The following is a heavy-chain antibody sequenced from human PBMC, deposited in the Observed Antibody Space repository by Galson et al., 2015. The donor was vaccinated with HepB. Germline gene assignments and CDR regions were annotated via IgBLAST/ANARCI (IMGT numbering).Heavy chain of an antibody. D-gene: IGHD4-23*01. CDR3: ARIGPDYGGNPPPFDP. V-gene: IGHV2-70*11. CDR2: IDWDDDK. CDR1: GFSLSTSGMC. J-gene: IGHJ5*02. Sequence: PALVKPTQTLTLTCTFSGFSLSTSGMCVSWIRQPPGKALEWLARIDWDDDKYYSTSLKTRLTISKDTSKNQVVLTMTNMDPVDTATYYCARIGPDYGGNPPPFDPWGQGTLVTVSS.